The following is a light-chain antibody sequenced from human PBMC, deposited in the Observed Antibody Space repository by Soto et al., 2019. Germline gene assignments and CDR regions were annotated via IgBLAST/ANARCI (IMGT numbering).Light chain of an antibody. J-gene: IGKJ4*01. CDR1: QSVSSK. Sequence: EIVLTQSPATLSASPGESVTLSCRASQSVSSKLAWYQQKAGQAPRLLIYGASTRATGTPARFRGGGSGTDFTLTISSLHSDDFALYFCQQYNDWPPLTFGGGTKVDIK. CDR3: QQYNDWPPLT. V-gene: IGKV3-15*01. CDR2: GAS.